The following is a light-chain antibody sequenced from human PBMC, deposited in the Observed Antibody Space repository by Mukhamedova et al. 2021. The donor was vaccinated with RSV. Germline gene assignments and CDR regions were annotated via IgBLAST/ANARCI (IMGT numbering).Light chain of an antibody. CDR3: QQYSAHPRT. Sequence: GIRHYLAWFQQMPGKAPKPLIYAASTLQRGVSSRFSGSGSGTEFTLTITNLKAEDSATYYCQQYSAHPRTFGRGTKVEIK. J-gene: IGKJ4*02. CDR1: GIRHY. V-gene: IGKV1-16*01. CDR2: AAS.